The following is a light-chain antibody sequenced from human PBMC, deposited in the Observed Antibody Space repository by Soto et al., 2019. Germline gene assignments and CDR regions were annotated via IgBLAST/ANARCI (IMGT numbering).Light chain of an antibody. CDR2: VEGSGSY. V-gene: IGLV4-60*02. CDR1: SGHSSYI. J-gene: IGLJ3*02. CDR3: ETWDSNTRV. Sequence: QAVLTQSSSASASLGSSVKLTYTLRSGHSSYIIAWHQQQAGKAPRYLMKVEGSGSYNKGSGVPDRFSGSSSGADRYLTISNLQFEDEADYYCETWDSNTRVFGGGTKVTVL.